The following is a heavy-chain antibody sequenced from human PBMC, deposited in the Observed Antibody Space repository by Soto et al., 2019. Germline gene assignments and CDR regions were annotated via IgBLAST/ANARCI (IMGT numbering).Heavy chain of an antibody. CDR3: AKVGGYSSGWYVHYYYCMDV. V-gene: IGHV3-30*18. Sequence: GGSLSLSCAASGFTFSSYGMHWVRQAPGKGLEWVAVISYDGSNKYYADSVKGRFTISRDNSKNTLYLQMNSLRAEDTAVYYCAKVGGYSSGWYVHYYYCMDVWGQGTTVTVSS. CDR1: GFTFSSYG. CDR2: ISYDGSNK. J-gene: IGHJ6*02. D-gene: IGHD6-19*01.